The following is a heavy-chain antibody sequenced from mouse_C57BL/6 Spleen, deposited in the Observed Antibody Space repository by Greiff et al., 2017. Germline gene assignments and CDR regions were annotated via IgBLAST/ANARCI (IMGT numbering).Heavy chain of an antibody. D-gene: IGHD1-1*01. V-gene: IGHV1-18*01. CDR2: INPNNGGT. CDR3: ARCTTVVAPYDFDY. CDR1: GYTFTDYN. J-gene: IGHJ2*01. Sequence: DVQLQESGPELVKPGASVKIPCKASGYTFTDYNMDWVKQSHGKSLEWIGDINPNNGGTIYNQKFKGKATLTVDKSSSTAYMELRSLTSEDTAVYYCARCTTVVAPYDFDYWGQGTTLTVSS.